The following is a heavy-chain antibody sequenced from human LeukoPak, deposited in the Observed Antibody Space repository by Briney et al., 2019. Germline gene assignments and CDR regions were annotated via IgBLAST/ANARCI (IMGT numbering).Heavy chain of an antibody. CDR3: ARGGPAPHRITLIVVASSTDAFDI. V-gene: IGHV1-18*04. CDR1: ESIFTGSF. CDR2: ISAYNGDT. Sequence: ASVKVSCKTSESIFTGSFIHWVRQAPGQGLEWMGWISAYNGDTNYAQKLQGRVTMTTDTSTSTAYMELRSLRSDDTAVYYCARGGPAPHRITLIVVASSTDAFDIWGQGTMVTVSS. J-gene: IGHJ3*02. D-gene: IGHD3-22*01.